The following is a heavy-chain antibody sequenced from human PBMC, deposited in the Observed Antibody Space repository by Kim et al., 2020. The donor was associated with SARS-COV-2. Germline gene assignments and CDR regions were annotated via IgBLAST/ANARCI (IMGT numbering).Heavy chain of an antibody. V-gene: IGHV4-34*01. J-gene: IGHJ4*02. CDR1: GGSFSGYY. CDR2: INHSGST. CDR3: ARGMSSSGWGTLASYFDY. D-gene: IGHD6-19*01. Sequence: SETLSLTCAVYGGSFSGYYWSWIRQPPGKGLEWIGEINHSGSTNYNPSLKSRVTISVDTSKNQFSLKLSSVTAADTAVYYCARGMSSSGWGTLASYFDYWGQGTLVTVSS.